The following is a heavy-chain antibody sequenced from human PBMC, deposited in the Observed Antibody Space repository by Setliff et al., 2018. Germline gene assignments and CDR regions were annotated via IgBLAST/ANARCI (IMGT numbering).Heavy chain of an antibody. J-gene: IGHJ4*02. CDR1: GYTFTDYY. CDR2: INPDSGGT. D-gene: IGHD3-3*01. CDR3: TRGTFSDFWSGDYYDY. V-gene: IGHV1-2*06. Sequence: ASVKVSCKASGYTFTDYYIHWVRQAPGQGLEWMGRINPDSGGTNYAQKFQGRVTMTRDTSITAAYMELNSLRAEDSAMYYCTRGTFSDFWSGDYYDYWGQGTLVTVSS.